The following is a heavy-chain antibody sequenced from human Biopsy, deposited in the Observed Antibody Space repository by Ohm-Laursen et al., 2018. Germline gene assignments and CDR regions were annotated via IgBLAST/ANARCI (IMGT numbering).Heavy chain of an antibody. CDR2: VYYTGST. Sequence: SETLSLTCTVSGDSISSYYWSWIRQPPGKGLQWTGYVYYTGSTDYNPSLQSRVTISVDTSKNHFSLRLRSVTPADTAIYCARDRGYYSDRTVPGYFDLWGRGTLVTVSS. V-gene: IGHV4-59*01. CDR1: GDSISSYY. D-gene: IGHD3-22*01. CDR3: ARDRGYYSDRTVPGYFDL. J-gene: IGHJ2*01.